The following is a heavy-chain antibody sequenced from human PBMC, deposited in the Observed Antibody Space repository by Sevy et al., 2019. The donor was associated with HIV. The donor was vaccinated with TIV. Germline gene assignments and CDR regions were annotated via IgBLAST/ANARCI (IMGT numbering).Heavy chain of an antibody. J-gene: IGHJ4*01. D-gene: IGHD4-17*01. V-gene: IGHV3-33*01. Sequence: GGSLRLSCAASGFTFSSFGMHWVRQAPGKGLEWVAVIWFDGSNTYYADSVKGRFTISRDIAKNTLHLQMNSLRAEDTAVYYCARDLEFYDSGDYGPAFMPDFWGHETLVTVSS. CDR2: IWFDGSNT. CDR1: GFTFSSFG. CDR3: ARDLEFYDSGDYGPAFMPDF.